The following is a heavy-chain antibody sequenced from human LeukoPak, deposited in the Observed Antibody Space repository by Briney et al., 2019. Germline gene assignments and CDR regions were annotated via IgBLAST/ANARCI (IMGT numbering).Heavy chain of an antibody. CDR3: TTRVVVISYYFDY. CDR2: IKSKTDGGTA. V-gene: IGHV3-15*01. CDR1: GFTFSNAW. J-gene: IGHJ4*02. Sequence: GGSLRLSCAASGFTFSNAWMSWVRQAPGKGLEWVGRIKSKTDGGTADYAAPVKGRFTISRDDSKNTLYLQMNSLKTEDTAVYYCTTRVVVISYYFDYWGQGTLVTVSS. D-gene: IGHD3-22*01.